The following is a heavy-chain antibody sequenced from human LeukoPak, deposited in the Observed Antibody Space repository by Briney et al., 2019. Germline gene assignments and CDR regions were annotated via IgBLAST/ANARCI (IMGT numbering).Heavy chain of an antibody. CDR3: ARGRGIAARCYYYMDV. J-gene: IGHJ6*03. V-gene: IGHV4-34*01. D-gene: IGHD6-6*01. CDR1: GGSFSGYY. Sequence: PSETLSLTCAVYGGSFSGYYWSWIRQPPGKGLEWIGEINHSGSTNYNPSLKSRVTISVDTSKNQFSLKLSSVTAADTAVYYCARGRGIAARCYYYMDVWGKGTTVTVSS. CDR2: INHSGST.